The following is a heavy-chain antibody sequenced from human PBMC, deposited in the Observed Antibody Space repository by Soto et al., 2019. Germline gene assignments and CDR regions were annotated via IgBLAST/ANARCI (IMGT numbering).Heavy chain of an antibody. J-gene: IGHJ4*02. CDR3: ARLGAAPTRDFDY. Sequence: GGSLRLSCAASGFTFSDHYMDWVRQAPGKGLEWVGRSRDKANSYTTEYAASVKGRFTVSRDDSKNSLYLHMNSLKTEDTAVYYCARLGAAPTRDFDYWGQGTLVTVSS. CDR1: GFTFSDHY. CDR2: SRDKANSYTT. D-gene: IGHD3-10*01. V-gene: IGHV3-72*01.